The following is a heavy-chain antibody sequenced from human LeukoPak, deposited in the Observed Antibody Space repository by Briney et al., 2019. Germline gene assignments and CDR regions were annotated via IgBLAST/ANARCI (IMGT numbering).Heavy chain of an antibody. V-gene: IGHV3-7*01. CDR3: AKQRDYFDY. D-gene: IGHD6-25*01. CDR1: GLTFSNFW. CDR2: IKHDGSEK. Sequence: GGSLRLSCAASGLTFSNFWMSWVLQAPGKGLEWVANIKHDGSEKNYVDSVKGRFTISRDNFENSLYLQMNSLRAEDTAVYYCAKQRDYFDYWGQGALVTVSS. J-gene: IGHJ4*02.